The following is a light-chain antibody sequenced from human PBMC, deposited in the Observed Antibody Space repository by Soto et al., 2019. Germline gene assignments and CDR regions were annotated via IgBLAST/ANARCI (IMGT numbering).Light chain of an antibody. CDR3: QQVKNWPP. J-gene: IGKJ5*01. V-gene: IGKV3-15*01. CDR2: GAS. Sequence: MAQSPATLSXSXXEXFXXXXRPSHSLNSHVAWYKHSPGQAPRLRLSGASTRATGIPVRFSGRGFVTEFTLTISNLQYPEIAVCYWQQVKNWPPFGQGTRLEI. CDR1: HSLNSH.